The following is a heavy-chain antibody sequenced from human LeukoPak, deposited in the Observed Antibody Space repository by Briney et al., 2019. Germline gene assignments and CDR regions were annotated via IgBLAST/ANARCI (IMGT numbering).Heavy chain of an antibody. CDR1: GFTLSSYW. D-gene: IGHD3-10*01. CDR3: ARVNSGWFDP. J-gene: IGHJ5*02. V-gene: IGHV3-74*01. CDR2: INTDGSST. Sequence: PGGSLRLSCAASGFTLSSYWMHWVRQAPGKGLVWVSRINTDGSSTTYADSVKGRFTISRDNAKNTLYLQMNSLRAEDTAIYYCARVNSGWFDPWGQGTLVTVSS.